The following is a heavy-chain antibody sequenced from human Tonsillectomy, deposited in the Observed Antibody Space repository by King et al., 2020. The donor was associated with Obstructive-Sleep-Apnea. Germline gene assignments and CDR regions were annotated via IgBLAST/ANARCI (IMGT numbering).Heavy chain of an antibody. Sequence: VQLVESGGGVVQPGRSLRLSCAASGFAFSSYAMHWVRQAPGEGLEWVAVISYDGTNEYYADPVKGRFTISRDISNNTLYLQMNSLRAEDTSMYYCARYSPTVTTFDYWGQGTLVTVSS. CDR3: ARYSPTVTTFDY. D-gene: IGHD4-17*01. CDR1: GFAFSSYA. V-gene: IGHV3-30*04. J-gene: IGHJ4*02. CDR2: ISYDGTNE.